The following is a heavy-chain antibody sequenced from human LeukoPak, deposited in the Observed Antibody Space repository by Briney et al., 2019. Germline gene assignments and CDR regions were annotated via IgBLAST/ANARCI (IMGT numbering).Heavy chain of an antibody. D-gene: IGHD3-10*01. CDR2: INPNSGGT. CDR3: ARGYYYGSGSPDRVPPREYYFDY. Sequence: ASVKVSCKASGYTFTGYYMHWVRQAPRQGLEWMGWINPNSGGTNYAQKFQGRVTMTRDTSISTAYMELSRLRSDDTVVYYCARGYYYGSGSPDRVPPREYYFDYWGQGTLVTVSS. J-gene: IGHJ4*02. V-gene: IGHV1-2*02. CDR1: GYTFTGYY.